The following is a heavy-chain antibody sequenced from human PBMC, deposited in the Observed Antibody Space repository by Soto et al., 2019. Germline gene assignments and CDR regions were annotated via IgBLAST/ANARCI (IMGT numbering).Heavy chain of an antibody. CDR1: GYTFSGYY. CDR3: ARETFEYSSSSGVFDY. CDR2: INPNSGGT. J-gene: IGHJ4*02. V-gene: IGHV1-2*02. Sequence: QEQLVQSGAEVKKPGASVKVSCKASGYTFSGYYIHWLRQAPGQGLEWMGWINPNSGGTNYAQKFQGRVTMTRDTSISTAYMELSRLRSDDTAVYYCARETFEYSSSSGVFDYWGQGTLVTVSS. D-gene: IGHD6-6*01.